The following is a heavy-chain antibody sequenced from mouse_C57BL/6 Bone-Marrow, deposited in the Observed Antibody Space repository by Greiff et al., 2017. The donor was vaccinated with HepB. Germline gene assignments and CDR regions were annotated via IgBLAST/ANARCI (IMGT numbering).Heavy chain of an antibody. Sequence: EVKLVESGGDLVKPGGSLKLSCAASGFTFSSYGMSWVRQTPDKRLEWVATISSGGSYTYYPDSVKGRFTISRDNAKNTLYLQMSSLKSEDTAMYYCARHSKRAWFAYWGQGTLVTVSA. V-gene: IGHV5-6*01. CDR2: ISSGGSYT. J-gene: IGHJ3*01. CDR1: GFTFSSYG. CDR3: ARHSKRAWFAY.